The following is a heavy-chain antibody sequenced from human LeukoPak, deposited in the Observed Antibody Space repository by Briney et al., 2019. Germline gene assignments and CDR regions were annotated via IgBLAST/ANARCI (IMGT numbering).Heavy chain of an antibody. CDR3: ARVPLDSSGYYYALDY. CDR2: ISSSSSYI. Sequence: GSLRLSCAASGFTFSSYSMNWVRQAPGKGLEWVSSISSSSSYIYYADSVKGRFTISRDNAKNSLYLQMNSLRAEDTAVYYCARVPLDSSGYYYALDYWGQGTLVTVSS. J-gene: IGHJ4*02. V-gene: IGHV3-21*01. CDR1: GFTFSSYS. D-gene: IGHD3-22*01.